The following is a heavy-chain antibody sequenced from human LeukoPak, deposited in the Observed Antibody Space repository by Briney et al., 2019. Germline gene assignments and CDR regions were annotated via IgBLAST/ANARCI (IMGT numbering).Heavy chain of an antibody. D-gene: IGHD3-22*01. Sequence: ASVKVSCKASGYTFTSYDINWVRQATGQGLEWMGWMNPNSGNTGYAQKFQGRVTMTRNTSISTAYMELSSLRSEDTAVYYCASNNAGFYYDSSGYNAFDIWGQGTMVTVSS. J-gene: IGHJ3*02. V-gene: IGHV1-8*02. CDR2: MNPNSGNT. CDR3: ASNNAGFYYDSSGYNAFDI. CDR1: GYTFTSYD.